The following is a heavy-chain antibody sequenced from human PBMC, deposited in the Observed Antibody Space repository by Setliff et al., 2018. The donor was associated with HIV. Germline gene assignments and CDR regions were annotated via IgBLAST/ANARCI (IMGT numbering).Heavy chain of an antibody. J-gene: IGHJ4*02. V-gene: IGHV3-66*01. CDR2: IYSGGST. CDR1: GFTVSSNY. CDR3: ARGLDYGNYVRYFDY. Sequence: GGSLRLSCAASGFTVSSNYMNWVRQAPGKELEWVSVIYSGGSTYYADSVKGRFTISRDNSKNTLYLQMNSLRAEDTAVYYCARGLDYGNYVRYFDYWGQGTLVTVSS. D-gene: IGHD4-17*01.